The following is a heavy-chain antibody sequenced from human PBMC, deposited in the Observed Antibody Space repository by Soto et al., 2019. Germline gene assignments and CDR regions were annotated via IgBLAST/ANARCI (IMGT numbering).Heavy chain of an antibody. CDR1: GGSIDIRDFY. J-gene: IGHJ5*01. V-gene: IGHV4-39*01. CDR3: ARHGHCAPLDHWF. D-gene: IGHD2-21*01. CDR2: PCYRRHT. Sequence: QLQLQESCPGLVKPSETRSLTCSVSGGSIDIRDFYWVWIRPPPREGLEWIGSPCYRRHTYYNWSLRGRVTVSGDTSKHQVSLRMISVNHADTDVYAVARHGHCAPLDHWF.